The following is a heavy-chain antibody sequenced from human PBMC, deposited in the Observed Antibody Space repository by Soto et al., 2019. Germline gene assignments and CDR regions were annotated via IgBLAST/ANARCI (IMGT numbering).Heavy chain of an antibody. CDR2: IYYSGST. Sequence: PSETLSLTCTVSGGSISSGGYYWSWTLHHPGKGLEWIGYIYYSGSTYYNPSLKSRVTISVDTSKNQFSLKLSSVTAADTAVYFCAREDDGGDRDYYGLDVWGQGTTVTVSS. V-gene: IGHV4-31*03. J-gene: IGHJ6*02. CDR1: GGSISSGGYY. CDR3: AREDDGGDRDYYGLDV. D-gene: IGHD2-21*02.